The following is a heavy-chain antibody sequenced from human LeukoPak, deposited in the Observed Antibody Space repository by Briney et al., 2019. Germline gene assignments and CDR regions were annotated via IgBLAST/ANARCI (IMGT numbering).Heavy chain of an antibody. CDR2: NYPGDSDT. V-gene: IGHV5-51*01. Sequence: GESLQISCKGSGYSFATYWIGWVRQMPGKGLEWMGINYPGDSDTTYSPSFQGQVTMSADKSISTAHLQWSSLKASDTAMYYCARRVSSSGFDAFDVWGQGTMVTVSS. CDR1: GYSFATYW. D-gene: IGHD5-12*01. J-gene: IGHJ3*01. CDR3: ARRVSSSGFDAFDV.